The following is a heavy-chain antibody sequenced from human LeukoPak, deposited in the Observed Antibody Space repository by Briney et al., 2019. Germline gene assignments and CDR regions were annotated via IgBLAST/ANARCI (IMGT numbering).Heavy chain of an antibody. CDR3: ARDGSASYGGLFDY. D-gene: IGHD3-10*01. CDR1: GFTFSSYA. V-gene: IGHV3-30-3*01. J-gene: IGHJ4*02. CDR2: ISYDGSNK. Sequence: GRSLRLSSAASGFTFSSYAMRWVRQAPGKGLEWVAVISYDGSNKYYADSVKGRFTISRDNAKNTLYLQMNSLRTEDTAVYYCARDGSASYGGLFDYWGQGTLVTVSS.